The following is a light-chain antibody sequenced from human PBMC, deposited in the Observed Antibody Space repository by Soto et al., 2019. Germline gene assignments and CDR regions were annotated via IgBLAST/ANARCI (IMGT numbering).Light chain of an antibody. CDR2: GAS. Sequence: EIVLTQSPGTLSLSPGKRATLSCRASPSLSSTYLAWYQQKPGQAPRLLIYGASSRAIGIPDRFSGSGSGTDFTLTIGRLEPEDFAVYYCQQYGRTPLTFGQGTKVEI. J-gene: IGKJ1*01. CDR3: QQYGRTPLT. CDR1: PSLSSTY. V-gene: IGKV3-20*01.